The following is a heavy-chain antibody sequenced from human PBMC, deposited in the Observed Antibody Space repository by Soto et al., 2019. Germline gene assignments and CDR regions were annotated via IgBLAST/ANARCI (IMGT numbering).Heavy chain of an antibody. CDR1: GGSFSPNY. Sequence: PSETLSLTCTVSGGSFSPNYWTWIRQPPGKGLQWVGYVYYGGSTNSNPSLKSRVTISVDTSKNQFSLQLSSVTAADTAVYYCARQVRGSVAVAGTPFDFWAQGTLVTVSS. CDR2: VYYGGST. J-gene: IGHJ4*02. V-gene: IGHV4-59*08. CDR3: ARQVRGSVAVAGTPFDF. D-gene: IGHD6-19*01.